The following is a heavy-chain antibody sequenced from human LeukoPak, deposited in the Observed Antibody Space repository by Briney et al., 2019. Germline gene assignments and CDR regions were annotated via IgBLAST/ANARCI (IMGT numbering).Heavy chain of an antibody. CDR3: AKVGLSYRRFEY. V-gene: IGHV3-23*01. CDR2: ISGGGGTR. D-gene: IGHD3-16*02. J-gene: IGHJ4*02. CDR1: GFTFSSSV. Sequence: HTGGSLRLSCAASGFTFSSSVMSWVRQAPGKGLEWVSVISGGGGTRYYADSVKGRFTISRDNSKNTLYPQMNSLRADDTAIYYCAKVGLSYRRFEYWGQGTLVTVSS.